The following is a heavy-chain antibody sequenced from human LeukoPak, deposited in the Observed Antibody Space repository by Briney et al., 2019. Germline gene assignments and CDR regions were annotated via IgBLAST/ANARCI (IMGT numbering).Heavy chain of an antibody. V-gene: IGHV4-39*07. J-gene: IGHJ4*02. CDR1: GGSISSSSYY. Sequence: PSETLSLTCTVSGGSISSSSYYWGWIRQPPGKGLEWIGSIYYSGSTYYNPSLKSRVTISVDTSKNQFSLKLSSVTAADTAVYYCARDVGYCSSTSCRRYFDYWGQGTLVTVSS. D-gene: IGHD2-2*01. CDR2: IYYSGST. CDR3: ARDVGYCSSTSCRRYFDY.